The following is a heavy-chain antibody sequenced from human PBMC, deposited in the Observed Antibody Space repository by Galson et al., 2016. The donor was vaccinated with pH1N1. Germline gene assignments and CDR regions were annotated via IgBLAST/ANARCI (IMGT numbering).Heavy chain of an antibody. D-gene: IGHD2-21*01. V-gene: IGHV1-18*01. J-gene: IGHJ6*02. CDR2: INVDTGNT. Sequence: SVKVSCKASGYTFTSNGISWVRQAPGQGLVWMGWINVDTGNTVHAQKLQDRVTMTTDTSTKTAYMELRSLKSDDTAVYYCARAGNCDGDRCYDNGLDVWGQGTTVTVSS. CDR3: ARAGNCDGDRCYDNGLDV. CDR1: GYTFTSNG.